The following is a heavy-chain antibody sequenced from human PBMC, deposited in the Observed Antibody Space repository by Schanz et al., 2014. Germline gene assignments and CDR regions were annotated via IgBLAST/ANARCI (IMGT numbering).Heavy chain of an antibody. CDR1: GYTFRHYG. Sequence: GGEVKKPGASVKVSCKASGYTFRHYGISWLRQAPGQGLEWMGYISGYNGNTNYAPKVQDRVTMTTDTSTSTAYMELRSLRSDDTAVYYCARDRRRYCSTASCLHDNWFDPWGQGTLVIVSS. J-gene: IGHJ5*02. V-gene: IGHV1-18*04. D-gene: IGHD2-2*01. CDR3: ARDRRRYCSTASCLHDNWFDP. CDR2: ISGYNGNT.